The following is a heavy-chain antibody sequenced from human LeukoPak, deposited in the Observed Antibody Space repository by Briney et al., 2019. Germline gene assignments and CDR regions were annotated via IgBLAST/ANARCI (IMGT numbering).Heavy chain of an antibody. Sequence: PSETLSLTCTVSGSSISSSSHYWAWIRQSPGTGLEWIGSIYYSGSTYYNPSLKSRATISVDTSKNQISLKVSSVTAADSALYFCARQRTSGSASNLRVAQIDSWGQGTLVTVSS. CDR2: IYYSGST. D-gene: IGHD3-3*01. J-gene: IGHJ4*02. CDR1: GSSISSSSHY. CDR3: ARQRTSGSASNLRVAQIDS. V-gene: IGHV4-39*01.